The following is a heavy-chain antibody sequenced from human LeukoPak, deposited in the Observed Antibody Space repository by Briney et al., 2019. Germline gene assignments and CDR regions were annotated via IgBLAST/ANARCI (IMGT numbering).Heavy chain of an antibody. Sequence: ASVKVSCKASGYTFTSYGISWVRQAPGQGLEWMGWISDYNGNTNYAQKLQGRVTMTTDTSTSTAYMELRSLRSDDTAVYYCARVRGKHPGGYEFDYWGQGTLVTVSS. CDR3: ARVRGKHPGGYEFDY. D-gene: IGHD5-12*01. J-gene: IGHJ4*02. CDR2: ISDYNGNT. CDR1: GYTFTSYG. V-gene: IGHV1-18*01.